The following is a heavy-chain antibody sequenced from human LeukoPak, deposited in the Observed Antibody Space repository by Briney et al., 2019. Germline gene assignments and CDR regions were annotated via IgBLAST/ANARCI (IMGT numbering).Heavy chain of an antibody. J-gene: IGHJ4*02. V-gene: IGHV3-23*01. CDR2: ISGSGGST. CDR1: GITLSNYG. Sequence: GGSLRLSCAVSGITLSNYGMSWVRQAPGKGLEWVSAISGSGGSTYYADPVKGRFTISRDNSKNTLYLQMNSLRAEDTAVYYCAKDSYYYDSSGYYGYWGQGTLVTVSS. CDR3: AKDSYYYDSSGYYGY. D-gene: IGHD3-22*01.